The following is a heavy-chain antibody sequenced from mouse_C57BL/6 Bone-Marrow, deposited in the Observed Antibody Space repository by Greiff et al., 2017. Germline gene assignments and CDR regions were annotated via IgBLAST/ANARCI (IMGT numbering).Heavy chain of an antibody. J-gene: IGHJ2*01. CDR2: INPNNGGS. V-gene: IGHV1-18*01. CDR3: VRSNYPFFDY. CDR1: GYTFTDYN. D-gene: IGHD2-5*01. Sequence: KQSGPELVKPGASAKITCKASGYTFTDYNMDWVKQSHGKSLEWIGDINPNNGGSIYNQKVKGKATLTVDKSSSTAYMELRSLTSEDTAVYYCVRSNYPFFDYWGQGTTLTVSS.